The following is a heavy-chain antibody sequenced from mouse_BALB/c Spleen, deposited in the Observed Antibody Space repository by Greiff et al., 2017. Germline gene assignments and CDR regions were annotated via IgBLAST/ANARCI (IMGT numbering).Heavy chain of an antibody. CDR1: GFTFSDYY. V-gene: IGHV5-4*02. CDR3: ARDPIYDYGFAY. D-gene: IGHD2-4*01. CDR2: ISDGGSYT. Sequence: DVKLVESGGGLVKPGGSLKLSCAASGFTFSDYYMYWVRQTPEKRLEWVATISDGGSYTYYPDSVKGRFTISRDNAKNNLYLQMSSLKSEDTAMYYCARDPIYDYGFAYWGQGTLVTVSA. J-gene: IGHJ3*01.